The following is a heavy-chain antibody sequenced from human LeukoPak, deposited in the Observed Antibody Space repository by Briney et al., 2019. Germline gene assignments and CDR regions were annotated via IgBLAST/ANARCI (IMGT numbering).Heavy chain of an antibody. CDR1: GYTFTSYD. CDR2: MNPNSGNT. CDR3: ARGSDCSGGSCYPWFDP. Sequence: ASVKVSCKASGYTFTSYDINWVRQATGQGLEWMGWMNPNSGNTGYAQKFQGRVTMTRNTSISTAYMELSSLRSEDTAVYYCARGSDCSGGSCYPWFDPWGQGTLVTVSS. V-gene: IGHV1-8*01. D-gene: IGHD2-15*01. J-gene: IGHJ5*02.